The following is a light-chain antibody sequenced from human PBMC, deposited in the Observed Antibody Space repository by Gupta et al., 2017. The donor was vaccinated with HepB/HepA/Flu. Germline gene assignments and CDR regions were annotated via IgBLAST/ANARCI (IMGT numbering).Light chain of an antibody. Sequence: EIVMTQSPANLSVSPGERATLSCRASQTVRSDLAWYQQKPGQAPRLLIHGASTRATGIPARFSGTGSGTEFTLTITSLQSEDFAVYYCQQYNDWFPLTFGGGTKVEIK. CDR3: QQYNDWFPLT. J-gene: IGKJ4*01. CDR2: GAS. V-gene: IGKV3-15*01. CDR1: QTVRSD.